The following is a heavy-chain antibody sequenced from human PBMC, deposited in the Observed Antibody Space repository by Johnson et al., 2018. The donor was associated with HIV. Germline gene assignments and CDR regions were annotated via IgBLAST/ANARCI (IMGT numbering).Heavy chain of an antibody. V-gene: IGHV3-7*02. CDR2: INHDGSEK. CDR3: ASSGWFDAAFDI. J-gene: IGHJ3*02. D-gene: IGHD6-19*01. Sequence: VQLVESGGGLVQPGGSRRLSCAASGFMFGTYWMSWVRQGPGKGLEWVGNINHDGSEKYYVDSVKGRFTISRDNAKNSLYLQMNSLRAEDTAVYYSASSGWFDAAFDIWGQGTMVTVSS. CDR1: GFMFGTYW.